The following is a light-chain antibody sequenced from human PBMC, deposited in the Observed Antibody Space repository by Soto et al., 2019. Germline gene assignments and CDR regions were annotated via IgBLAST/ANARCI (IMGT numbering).Light chain of an antibody. J-gene: IGLJ1*01. CDR2: DVS. V-gene: IGLV2-14*01. CDR3: SSYTSSSTLGYV. CDR1: SSDVGGYNY. Sequence: QSALTQPASVSGSPGQSITISCTGTSSDVGGYNYVSWYQQHPGKAPKLMIYDVSNRPSGVSNRFSGSKSGNTASLTISGLKAEDEAYYYCSSYTSSSTLGYVFGTGTKLTVL.